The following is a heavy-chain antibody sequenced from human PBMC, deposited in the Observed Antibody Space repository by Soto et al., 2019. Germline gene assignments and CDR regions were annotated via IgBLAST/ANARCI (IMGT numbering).Heavy chain of an antibody. Sequence: QITVKGSGPTMVKPTQTLTLTCSLSGISISTSGVGLGWIRQTPGQALEWLALISWNDDNHYTPSLKSRLTITKDASKNQTVLTTTNMDPVDTATYFCARGLATLPVFAFDVWGQGTVVTVSS. CDR1: GISISTSGVG. V-gene: IGHV2-5*01. CDR2: ISWNDDN. CDR3: ARGLATLPVFAFDV. D-gene: IGHD6-6*01. J-gene: IGHJ3*01.